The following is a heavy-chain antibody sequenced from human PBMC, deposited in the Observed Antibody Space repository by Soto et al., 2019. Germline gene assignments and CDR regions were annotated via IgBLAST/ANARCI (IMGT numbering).Heavy chain of an antibody. CDR2: IYYSGST. CDR1: GGSISSSSYY. D-gene: IGHD3-3*02. Sequence: QLQLQESGPGLVKPSETLSLTCTVSGGSISSSSYYWGWIRQPPGKGLEWIGSIYYSGSTYYNPSLNRRVTISVDTSKNQFSLKLSSVTAADTAVYYCASPKIAFYNWFDPWGQGTLVTVFS. V-gene: IGHV4-39*01. CDR3: ASPKIAFYNWFDP. J-gene: IGHJ5*02.